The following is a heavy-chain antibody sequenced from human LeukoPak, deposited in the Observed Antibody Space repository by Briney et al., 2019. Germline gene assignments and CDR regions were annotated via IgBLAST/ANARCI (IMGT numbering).Heavy chain of an antibody. V-gene: IGHV4-39*07. J-gene: IGHJ6*03. CDR2: IYYSGTT. Sequence: GSLRLSCAASGFTFSSYGMRWVRQAPGQGREGFGSIYYSGTTYYNLSLKSRVTISVDTSKNQFSLKLSSVTAADTAVYYCARDRPYGDEGYYMDVWGKGTTVTVSS. CDR1: GFTFSSYG. D-gene: IGHD4-17*01. CDR3: ARDRPYGDEGYYMDV.